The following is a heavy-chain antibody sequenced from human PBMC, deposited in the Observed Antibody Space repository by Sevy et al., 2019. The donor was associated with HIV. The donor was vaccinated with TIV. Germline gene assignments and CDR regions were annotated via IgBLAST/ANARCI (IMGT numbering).Heavy chain of an antibody. CDR2: LSFGCGEI. CDR3: AREGCTKPHDY. J-gene: IGHJ4*02. Sequence: GGALRLSCAASGFTFNKYSMSWVRQPPGKGLEWVATLSFGCGEINYADSVKGRFTISRDNSKDSFYLQMNSLRAEETALYYWAREGCTKPHDYWGQGTLVTVSS. CDR1: GFTFNKYS. V-gene: IGHV3-23*01. D-gene: IGHD2-8*01.